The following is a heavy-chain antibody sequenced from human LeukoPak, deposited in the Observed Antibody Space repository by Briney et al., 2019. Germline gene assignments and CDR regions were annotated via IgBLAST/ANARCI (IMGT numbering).Heavy chain of an antibody. D-gene: IGHD3-10*01. Sequence: SVKVSCKASGGTFSSYAISWVRQAPGQGLEWMGGIIPIFGTANYAQKFQGRVTITADESTSTAYMELSSLRSEDTAVYYCARDDPNYGSGSYYTFDYWGQGTLVTVSS. CDR1: GGTFSSYA. CDR2: IIPIFGTA. CDR3: ARDDPNYGSGSYYTFDY. J-gene: IGHJ4*02. V-gene: IGHV1-69*13.